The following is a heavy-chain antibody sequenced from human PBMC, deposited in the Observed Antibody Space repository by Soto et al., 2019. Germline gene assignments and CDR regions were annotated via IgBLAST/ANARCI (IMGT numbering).Heavy chain of an antibody. J-gene: IGHJ4*02. CDR3: VRGQYFDY. V-gene: IGHV4-4*02. CDR2: LYHSGST. CDR1: GGSISSSNW. Sequence: SETLSLTCAVSGGSISSSNWWSWVRQPPGKGLEWIGDLYHSGSTNYNQSLKSRVTISLDKSENLFYLNLSYVTAADTAVYYCVRGQYFDYWGQGTRVTVSS.